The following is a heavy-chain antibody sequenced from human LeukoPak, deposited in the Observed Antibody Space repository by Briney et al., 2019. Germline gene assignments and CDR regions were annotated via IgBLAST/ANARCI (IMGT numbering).Heavy chain of an antibody. D-gene: IGHD3-3*01. CDR1: GFTFSSYW. CDR2: INSDGSTT. J-gene: IGHJ4*02. Sequence: GGSLRLSCAASGFTFSSYWMHWVRQAPGKGLVWVSRINSDGSTTNYADSVKGRFTISRDNARNTLYLQMNSLRAEDTSVYYCARDLDFWSGYYDYWGQGTLVTVSS. CDR3: ARDLDFWSGYYDY. V-gene: IGHV3-74*01.